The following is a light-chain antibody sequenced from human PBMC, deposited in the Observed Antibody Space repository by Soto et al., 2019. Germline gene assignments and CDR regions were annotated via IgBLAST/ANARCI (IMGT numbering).Light chain of an antibody. J-gene: IGKJ4*01. CDR1: QGISSY. V-gene: IGKV3-20*01. CDR2: GAS. CDR3: QQYGSSKLT. Sequence: LTQSPSSLSASVGDRVTITCRASQGISSYLAWYQQKPGQAPRLLIYGASSRATGIPDRFSGSGSGTDFTLTISRLEPEDFAVYYCQQYGSSKLTFGGGTKVEIK.